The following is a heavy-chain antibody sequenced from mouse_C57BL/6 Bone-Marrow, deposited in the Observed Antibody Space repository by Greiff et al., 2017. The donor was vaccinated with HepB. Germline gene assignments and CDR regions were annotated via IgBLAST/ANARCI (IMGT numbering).Heavy chain of an antibody. Sequence: EVMLVESGGGLVQPKGSLKLSCAASGFSFNTYAMNWVRQAPGQGLEWVARIRSKSNNYATYYADSVKDRFTISRDDSESMIYLQMNNLKTEDTAMYYCVRSPHIYYDYGDAMDYWGQGTSVTVSS. D-gene: IGHD2-4*01. J-gene: IGHJ4*01. CDR1: GFSFNTYA. CDR3: VRSPHIYYDYGDAMDY. V-gene: IGHV10-1*01. CDR2: IRSKSNNYAT.